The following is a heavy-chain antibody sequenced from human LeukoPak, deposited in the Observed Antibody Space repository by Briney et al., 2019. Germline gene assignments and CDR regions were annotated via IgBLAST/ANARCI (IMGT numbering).Heavy chain of an antibody. CDR1: GYTFTSYY. CDR2: MNPNSGNT. Sequence: GPVKVSCKASGYTFTSYYINWVRQATGQGLEWMGWMNPNSGNTGYAQKFQGRVTMTRNTSISTAYMELSSLRSEDTAVYYCARGTLYYDFWSGYYSFDYWGQGTLVTVSS. D-gene: IGHD3-3*01. V-gene: IGHV1-8*01. J-gene: IGHJ4*02. CDR3: ARGTLYYDFWSGYYSFDY.